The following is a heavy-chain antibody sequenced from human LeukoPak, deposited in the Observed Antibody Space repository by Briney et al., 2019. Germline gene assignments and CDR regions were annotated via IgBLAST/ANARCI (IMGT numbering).Heavy chain of an antibody. D-gene: IGHD5-24*01. J-gene: IGHJ4*02. V-gene: IGHV4-39*07. Sequence: SETLSLTCTVSGGSISSSSYYWGWIRQPPGKGLEWIGSIYYSGSTYYNPSLKSRVTISVGTSKNQFSLKLSSVTAADTAVYYCARVSDRDGYNFALDYWGQGTLVTVSS. CDR1: GGSISSSSYY. CDR2: IYYSGST. CDR3: ARVSDRDGYNFALDY.